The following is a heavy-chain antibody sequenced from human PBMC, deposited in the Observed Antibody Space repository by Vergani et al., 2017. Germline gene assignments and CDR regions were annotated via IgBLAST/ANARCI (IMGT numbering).Heavy chain of an antibody. V-gene: IGHV7-4-1*02. J-gene: IGHJ4*02. D-gene: IGHD2-21*02. CDR2: INTNTGNP. Sequence: QVQLVQSEAEVMKPGASVKVSCKASGYTFTSYAMNWVRQAPGQGLEWMGWINTNTGNPTYAQGFTGRFVFSLDTSVSTAYLQISSLKAEDTAVYYCARGSRPSYCGGDCYVFDYWGQGTLVTVSS. CDR1: GYTFTSYA. CDR3: ARGSRPSYCGGDCYVFDY.